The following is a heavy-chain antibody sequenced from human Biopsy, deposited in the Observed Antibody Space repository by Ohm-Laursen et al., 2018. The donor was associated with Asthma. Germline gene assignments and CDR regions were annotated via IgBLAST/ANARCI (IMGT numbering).Heavy chain of an antibody. Sequence: ASVKVSCKASGYTFTDYSIHWVRQAPGQGLEWMGRINPNSGDTKYAQRFQGRVTVTRDRSISTAYMELSRLRSDDTAVYYCAAVPTSATVWFANPTFISYYYGLEVWGQGTAVTVSS. CDR1: GYTFTDYS. D-gene: IGHD3-10*01. CDR3: AAVPTSATVWFANPTFISYYYGLEV. J-gene: IGHJ6*02. V-gene: IGHV1-2*06. CDR2: INPNSGDT.